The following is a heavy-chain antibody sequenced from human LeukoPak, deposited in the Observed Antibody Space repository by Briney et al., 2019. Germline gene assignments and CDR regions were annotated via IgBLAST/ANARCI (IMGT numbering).Heavy chain of an antibody. CDR3: AGSYSSSWTDFPY. J-gene: IGHJ4*02. CDR2: ISYSGST. V-gene: IGHV4-39*01. Sequence: SETLSLTCIVSGGSISTSNYYWGWIRQPPGKGLEWIGTISYSGSTYYNPSLKSRVTISVDTSKNQFSLKVNSVTASDTAVYYCAGSYSSSWTDFPYWGQGTLVTVSS. CDR1: GGSISTSNYY. D-gene: IGHD6-13*01.